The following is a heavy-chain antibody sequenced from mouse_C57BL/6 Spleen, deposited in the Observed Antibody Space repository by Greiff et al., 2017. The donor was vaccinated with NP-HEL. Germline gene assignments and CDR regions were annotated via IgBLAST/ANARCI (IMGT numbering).Heavy chain of an antibody. CDR3: ARGGPYCGSRYVGFGY. CDR1: GFTFSDYG. V-gene: IGHV5-17*01. D-gene: IGHD1-1*01. Sequence: EVMLVESGGGLVKPGGSLKLSCAASGFTFSDYGMHWVRQAPEKGLEWVAYISSGSSTIYYADTVKGRFTITRDNAKNTLFLHLTSLRSEDTAMYCCARGGPYCGSRYVGFGYWGQGALVTGSA. CDR2: ISSGSSTI. J-gene: IGHJ3*01.